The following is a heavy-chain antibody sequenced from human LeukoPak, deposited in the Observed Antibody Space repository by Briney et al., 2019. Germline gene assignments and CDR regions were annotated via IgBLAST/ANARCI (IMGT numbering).Heavy chain of an antibody. CDR2: ISGSGSTT. V-gene: IGHV3-23*01. CDR1: GFTFNNYA. D-gene: IGHD2-15*01. J-gene: IGHJ3*02. Sequence: TGGSLRLSCAASGFTFNNYAMIWVRQAPGKGLEWVSSISGSGSTTSYADSVKGRFTISRDNSKNTLSLQMNSLRVDDTAVYYCAKGYSSSYLRNAFDIWGQGTMVTVSS. CDR3: AKGYSSSYLRNAFDI.